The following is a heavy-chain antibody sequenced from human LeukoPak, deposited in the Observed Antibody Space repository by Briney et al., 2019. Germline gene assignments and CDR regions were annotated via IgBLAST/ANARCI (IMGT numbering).Heavy chain of an antibody. V-gene: IGHV3-23*01. Sequence: GGSLRLSCTASGFTFSSYTMSWVRQAPGKGLEWVSAISGSGGSTYYADSVKGRFTISRDNSKSTLYLQMNSLRAEDTAVYYCAKDSYSSSWYNDYWGQGTLVTVSS. CDR3: AKDSYSSSWYNDY. D-gene: IGHD6-13*01. J-gene: IGHJ4*02. CDR1: GFTFSSYT. CDR2: ISGSGGST.